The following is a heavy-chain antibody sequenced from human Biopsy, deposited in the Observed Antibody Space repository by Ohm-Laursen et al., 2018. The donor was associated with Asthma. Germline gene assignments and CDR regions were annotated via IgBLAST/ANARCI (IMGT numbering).Heavy chain of an antibody. D-gene: IGHD6-13*01. V-gene: IGHV4-59*07. Sequence: SDTLSLTCTVPPGSISDYYWNWIRQFPGKGLEWIGYVYSTGSTRYNPSLKSRVTISVDTSINQVSLRLSSVTAADTAMYYCARATSTWSQSGPHYFDHWGQGALVTVSS. CDR2: VYSTGST. CDR1: PGSISDYY. J-gene: IGHJ4*02. CDR3: ARATSTWSQSGPHYFDH.